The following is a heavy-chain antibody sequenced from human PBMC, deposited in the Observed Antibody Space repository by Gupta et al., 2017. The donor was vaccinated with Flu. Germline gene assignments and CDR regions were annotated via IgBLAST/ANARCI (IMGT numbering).Heavy chain of an antibody. CDR2: IVPFFLTT. D-gene: IGHD1-20*01. V-gene: IGHV1-69*01. J-gene: IGHJ6*03. CDR3: SRAKLVEYNSSFYFYYYMDV. Sequence: YFINWVRQAPGQGLEWMGGIVPFFLTTNYAQMFQGRVTLTADESTTTAYMELSTLRSDDTAVYYCSRAKLVEYNSSFYFYYYMDVWGKGTTVTVSS. CDR1: YF.